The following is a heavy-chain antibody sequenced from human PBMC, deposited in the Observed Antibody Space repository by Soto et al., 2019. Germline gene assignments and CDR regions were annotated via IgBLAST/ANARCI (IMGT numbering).Heavy chain of an antibody. V-gene: IGHV1-18*01. CDR2: ISAYNGDI. D-gene: IGHD4-4*01. CDR1: GYTFTSYA. CDR3: ARDGVAVTTGNSGY. Sequence: QVQLVQSGAEVKKPGASVRVSCRASGYTFTSYAISWVRQAPGQGLEWMGWISAYNGDIKYAQKFQGRVTMTTDTSTSTAYMELRSLRSDDTAVYYCARDGVAVTTGNSGYWGQGTLVTVSS. J-gene: IGHJ4*02.